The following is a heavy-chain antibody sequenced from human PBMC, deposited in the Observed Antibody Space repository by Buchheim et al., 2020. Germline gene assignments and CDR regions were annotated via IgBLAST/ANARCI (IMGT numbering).Heavy chain of an antibody. Sequence: QVQLVESGGGVVQPGRSLRLSCAASGFTFSRYTMHWVRQAPGQGVEWVAGISFGGSKKYYADAVQGRFTIPRDNSKRHLQLNSLRAEDTAVYYCARALIISGNDGIFDYWGQGT. CDR3: ARALIISGNDGIFDY. J-gene: IGHJ4*02. CDR1: GFTFSRYT. D-gene: IGHD5-12*01. V-gene: IGHV3-30*04. CDR2: ISFGGSKK.